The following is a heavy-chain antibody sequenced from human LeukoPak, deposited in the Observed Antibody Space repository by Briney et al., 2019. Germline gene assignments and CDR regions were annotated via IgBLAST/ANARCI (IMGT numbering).Heavy chain of an antibody. Sequence: GGSLRLSCAASGFTFSSYSMNWVRQAPGKGLEWVSYISSSSSTIYYADSVKGRFTISRDNAKNSLYLQMNSLRAEDTAVYYCARDLRDYGDYVGGTFDYWGQGTLLTVSS. CDR3: ARDLRDYGDYVGGTFDY. CDR1: GFTFSSYS. V-gene: IGHV3-48*04. D-gene: IGHD4-17*01. J-gene: IGHJ4*02. CDR2: ISSSSSTI.